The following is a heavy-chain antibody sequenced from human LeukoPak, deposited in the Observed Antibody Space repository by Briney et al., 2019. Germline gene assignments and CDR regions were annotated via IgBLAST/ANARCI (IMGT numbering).Heavy chain of an antibody. J-gene: IGHJ6*03. D-gene: IGHD2/OR15-2a*01. CDR1: GFTFSSYE. CDR2: ISASGTIT. V-gene: IGHV3-48*03. CDR3: ARKNYFYYYMDV. Sequence: GGSLRLSCAASGFTFSSYEMNWVRQAPGKGLEWISYISASGTITHYADSVEGRFTISRDNAKNSLYLQMNSLRAEDTAVYYCARKNYFYYYMDVWGKGTTVTISS.